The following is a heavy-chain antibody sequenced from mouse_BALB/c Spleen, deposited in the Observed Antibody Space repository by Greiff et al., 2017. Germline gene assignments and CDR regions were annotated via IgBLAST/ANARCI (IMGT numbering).Heavy chain of an antibody. Sequence: QVQLQQSGAELVRPGVSVKISCKGSGYTFTDYAMHWVKQSHAKSLEWIGVISTYYGDASYNQKFKGKATMTVDKSSSTAYMELSSLTSEDSAVYYCAREAPTMITALFDYWGQGTTLTVSS. CDR2: ISTYYGDA. V-gene: IGHV1S137*01. CDR1: GYTFTDYA. J-gene: IGHJ2*01. CDR3: AREAPTMITALFDY. D-gene: IGHD2-4*01.